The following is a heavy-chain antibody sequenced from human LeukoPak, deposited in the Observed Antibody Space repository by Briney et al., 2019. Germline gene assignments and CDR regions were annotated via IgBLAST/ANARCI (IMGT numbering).Heavy chain of an antibody. D-gene: IGHD3-22*01. J-gene: IGHJ3*02. Sequence: GGSLRLSCAASGFTVSSNYMSWVRQAPGKGLEWVSVIYSGGSTYYADSVKGRFTISRDNSKNTLYLQTNSLRAEDTAVYYCASNFDSSGFDAFDIWGQGTMVTVSS. CDR3: ASNFDSSGFDAFDI. V-gene: IGHV3-53*01. CDR2: IYSGGST. CDR1: GFTVSSNY.